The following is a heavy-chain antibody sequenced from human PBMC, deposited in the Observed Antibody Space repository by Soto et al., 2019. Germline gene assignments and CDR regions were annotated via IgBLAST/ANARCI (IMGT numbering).Heavy chain of an antibody. CDR1: GGSISNSSYY. CDR3: ARPSSSREYFQH. CDR2: IYYSGST. J-gene: IGHJ1*01. V-gene: IGHV4-39*01. Sequence: QLQLPESGPGLVKPSETLSLTCTVSGGSISNSSYYWGWIRQPPGKGLEWIGSIYYSGSTYYNPPLKSRVTITVDTSKNQFSLKLSSVTAADTVVYYCARPSSSREYFQHWGQGTLVTVSS. D-gene: IGHD6-13*01.